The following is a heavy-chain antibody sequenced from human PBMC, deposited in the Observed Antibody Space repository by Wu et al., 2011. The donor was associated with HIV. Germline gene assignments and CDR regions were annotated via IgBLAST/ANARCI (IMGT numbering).Heavy chain of an antibody. Sequence: VQLVQSGPEVKKPGESLKISCKGFGYNFTNYCIGWVRQTPGKGLEWMGITYPGDSYTRYSPSFQGQVTISADKSISTAYLQWSSLKASDTAMYYCARPGPIGAYNWFDPWGQGTLVTSP. V-gene: IGHV5-51*03. CDR2: TYPGDSYT. D-gene: IGHD3-16*01. CDR1: GYNFTNYC. J-gene: IGHJ5*02. CDR3: ARPGPIGAYNWFDP.